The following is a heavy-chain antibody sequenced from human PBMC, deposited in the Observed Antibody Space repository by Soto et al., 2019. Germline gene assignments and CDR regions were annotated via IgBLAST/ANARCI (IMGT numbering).Heavy chain of an antibody. CDR1: GFIFSNHA. CDR3: AKDEFDY. Sequence: HLLESGGGLVQPGESLRLSCAASGFIFSNHAMSWVRQAPGKGLEWVSAITDSGGSTYYADSVKGRFTVSRDNSKNTLYLQMNSLRAEDTALYYCAKDEFDYWGQGTLVTVSS. CDR2: ITDSGGST. V-gene: IGHV3-23*01. J-gene: IGHJ4*02.